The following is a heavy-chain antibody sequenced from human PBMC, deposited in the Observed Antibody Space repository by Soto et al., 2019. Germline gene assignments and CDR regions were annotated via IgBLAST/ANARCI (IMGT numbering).Heavy chain of an antibody. CDR1: GFSFSSYW. Sequence: EVLLLESGGGLTQPGGSLRLACAASGFSFSSYWMHWVRQVPGKGLLWVSRIDEYGSTINYADSVKGRFTISRDNARNILYLEMNSLRAEDTALYYCTRDIGGKGAYWGPGTLVSVSS. V-gene: IGHV3-74*01. J-gene: IGHJ4*02. D-gene: IGHD3-10*01. CDR3: TRDIGGKGAY. CDR2: IDEYGSTI.